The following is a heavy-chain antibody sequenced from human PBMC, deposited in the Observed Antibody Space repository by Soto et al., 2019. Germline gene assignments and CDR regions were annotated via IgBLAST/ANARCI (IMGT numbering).Heavy chain of an antibody. V-gene: IGHV3-23*01. CDR3: AKDATANDGIWLMDS. Sequence: PGGSLRLSCAASGFMFSDYAMTWARQAPGKELEWVSGLLRPGRSTYYADSVKGRFTISGDTSANTVYLQMDSLRAEDTAVYYCAKDATANDGIWLMDSWGQGTVVTVSS. J-gene: IGHJ5*02. CDR1: GFMFSDYA. CDR2: LLRPGRST. D-gene: IGHD3-16*01.